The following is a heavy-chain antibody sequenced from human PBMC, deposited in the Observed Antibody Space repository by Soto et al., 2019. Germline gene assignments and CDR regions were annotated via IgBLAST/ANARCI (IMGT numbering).Heavy chain of an antibody. Sequence: SVKVSCKASGGTFSSYAISWVRQAPGQGLEWMGGIIPIFGTANYAQKFQGRVTITADESTSTAYVELSSLRSEDTAVYYCARSHAYCSSTSCYPPDPYGMDVWGQGTTVTVSS. V-gene: IGHV1-69*13. D-gene: IGHD2-2*01. J-gene: IGHJ6*02. CDR1: GGTFSSYA. CDR3: ARSHAYCSSTSCYPPDPYGMDV. CDR2: IIPIFGTA.